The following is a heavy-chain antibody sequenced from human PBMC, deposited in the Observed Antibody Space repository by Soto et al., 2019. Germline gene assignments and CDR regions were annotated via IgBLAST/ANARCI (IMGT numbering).Heavy chain of an antibody. Sequence: EVQLVESGGGLVQPGGSPRLSCAASGFTFSSYWMHWVRQVPGKGLVWVSRIGSNGRSTNYADSVKGRFTISRDNAKNKLFQQMNSLRAEDTAVYYCARDVSNSVDFWGQGTLVTVSS. CDR1: GFTFSSYW. J-gene: IGHJ4*02. D-gene: IGHD4-4*01. CDR2: IGSNGRST. V-gene: IGHV3-74*01. CDR3: ARDVSNSVDF.